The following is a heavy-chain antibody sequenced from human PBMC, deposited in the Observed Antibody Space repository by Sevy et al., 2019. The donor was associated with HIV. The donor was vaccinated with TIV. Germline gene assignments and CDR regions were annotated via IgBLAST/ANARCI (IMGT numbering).Heavy chain of an antibody. J-gene: IGHJ6*02. CDR3: AKTTVMPYYYYYGMDV. D-gene: IGHD4-4*01. CDR2: IYYSGST. Sequence: SETLSLTCTVSGGSISSGDYYWSWIRQPPGKGLEWIGYIYYSGSTYYNPSLKSRVTISVDTSKNQFSLKLSSVTAADTAVYYCAKTTVMPYYYYYGMDVWGQGTTVTVSS. V-gene: IGHV4-30-4*01. CDR1: GGSISSGDYY.